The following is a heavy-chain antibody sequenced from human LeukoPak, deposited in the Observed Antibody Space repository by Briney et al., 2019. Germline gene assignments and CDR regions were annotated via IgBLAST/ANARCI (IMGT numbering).Heavy chain of an antibody. Sequence: PGGSLRLSCAASGFTFSSYGMHWVRQAPGKGLEWVAVISYDGNNKYYADSVRGRFTISRDNSKNTLYLQMNSLRPDDTAVLYCARSPDILTGENFDYWGQGTLVTVSS. CDR1: GFTFSSYG. CDR2: ISYDGNNK. CDR3: ARSPDILTGENFDY. D-gene: IGHD3-9*01. J-gene: IGHJ4*02. V-gene: IGHV3-30*03.